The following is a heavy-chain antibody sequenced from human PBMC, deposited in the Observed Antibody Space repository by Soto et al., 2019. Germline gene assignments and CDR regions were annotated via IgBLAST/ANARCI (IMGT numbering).Heavy chain of an antibody. CDR1: GFTFSDYY. J-gene: IGHJ5*02. D-gene: IGHD6-13*01. CDR2: ISSSSSYT. CDR3: ARSRQQLATLRGPNWFDP. Sequence: PGGSLRLSCAASGFTFSDYYMSWIRQAPGKGLEWVSYISSSSSYTNYADSVKGRFTISRDNAKNSLYLQMSSLRAEDTAVYYCARSRQQLATLRGPNWFDPWGQGTLVTVSS. V-gene: IGHV3-11*06.